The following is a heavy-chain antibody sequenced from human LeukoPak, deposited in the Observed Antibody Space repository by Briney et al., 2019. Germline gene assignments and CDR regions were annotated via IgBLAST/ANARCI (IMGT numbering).Heavy chain of an antibody. Sequence: PGGSLRLSCAVSGFTVSSNYMSWVRQAPGEGLEWVSIIYSGGSTYYADSVKGRFTISRDNSKNTLYLQMNSLRVEDTAVHYCARLHYDVLTGPFDYWGQGTLVTVSS. D-gene: IGHD3-9*01. V-gene: IGHV3-66*04. CDR2: IYSGGST. CDR3: ARLHYDVLTGPFDY. CDR1: GFTVSSNY. J-gene: IGHJ4*02.